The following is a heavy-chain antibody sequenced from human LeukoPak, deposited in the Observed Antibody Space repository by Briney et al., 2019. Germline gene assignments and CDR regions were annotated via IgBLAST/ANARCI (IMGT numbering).Heavy chain of an antibody. V-gene: IGHV4-59*11. CDR2: ISSIGST. CDR1: DDSFSAHY. Sequence: PSETLSLTCSVSDDSFSAHYWTWVRQPPGKGLEWIGYISSIGSTNYNPSLKSRVTISVDTSKKQFSLKMTSVTAADTAVYYCARDSTLVTKGFDIWGQGTMVTVSS. CDR3: ARDSTLVTKGFDI. J-gene: IGHJ3*02. D-gene: IGHD2-21*02.